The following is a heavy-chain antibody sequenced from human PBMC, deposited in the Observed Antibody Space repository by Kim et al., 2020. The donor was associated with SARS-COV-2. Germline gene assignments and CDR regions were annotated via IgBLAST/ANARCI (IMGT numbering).Heavy chain of an antibody. V-gene: IGHV4-4*07. J-gene: IGHJ4*02. Sequence: SETLSLTCTVSGGSISSYYWSWIRQPAGKGLEWIGRIYTSGSTNYNPSLKSRVTMSVDTSKNQFSLKLSSVTAADTAVYYCAREADVHGTPGNQLDYWGQGTLVTVSS. D-gene: IGHD1-1*01. CDR2: IYTSGST. CDR3: AREADVHGTPGNQLDY. CDR1: GGSISSYY.